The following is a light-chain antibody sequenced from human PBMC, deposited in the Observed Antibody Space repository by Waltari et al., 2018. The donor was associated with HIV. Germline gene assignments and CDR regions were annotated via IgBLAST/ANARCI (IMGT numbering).Light chain of an antibody. V-gene: IGKV1-12*02. CDR3: QQANSFPSLT. Sequence: DIQMTQSPSSVSASVGARVTITCRASQGISSWLAWYQQKPGRDSNLLIYAASTLQSGVPSRFSGSGSGTNFTLTISSLQPEDFATYYCQQANSFPSLTFGGGTKVEIK. J-gene: IGKJ4*01. CDR2: AAS. CDR1: QGISSW.